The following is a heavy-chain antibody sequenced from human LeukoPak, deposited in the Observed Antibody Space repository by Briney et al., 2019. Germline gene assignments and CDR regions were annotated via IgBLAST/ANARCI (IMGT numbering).Heavy chain of an antibody. V-gene: IGHV2-5*02. CDR3: AHRAHYDFMQDPFDV. Sequence: SGPTLVKPTQPLTLTCTFSGFSLSTNGVGVGWIRQPPGKALEWLALIYWDSNKRYSPSLESRLTITSDTSRNQVGLTMTNMDPLDTATYYCAHRAHYDFMQDPFDVWGQGTMVTVSS. CDR1: GFSLSTNGVG. J-gene: IGHJ3*01. D-gene: IGHD3-22*01. CDR2: IYWDSNK.